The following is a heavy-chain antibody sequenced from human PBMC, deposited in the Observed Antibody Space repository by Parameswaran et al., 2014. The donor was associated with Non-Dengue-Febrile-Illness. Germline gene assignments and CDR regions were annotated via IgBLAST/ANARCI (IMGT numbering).Heavy chain of an antibody. Sequence: RWIRQPPGKGLEWIGEIYHSGSTNYNPSLKSRVTISVDKSKNQFSLKLSSVTAADTAVYYCATLGGYCSSTSCYGYYYYGMDVWGQGTTVTVSS. J-gene: IGHJ6*02. D-gene: IGHD2-2*01. CDR2: IYHSGST. V-gene: IGHV4-4*02. CDR3: ATLGGYCSSTSCYGYYYYGMDV.